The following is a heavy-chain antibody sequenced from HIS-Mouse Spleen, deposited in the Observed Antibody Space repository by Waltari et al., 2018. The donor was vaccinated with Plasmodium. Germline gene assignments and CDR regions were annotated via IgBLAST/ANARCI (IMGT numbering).Heavy chain of an antibody. CDR3: AKVAQGTRDAFDI. J-gene: IGHJ3*02. CDR1: GFTFSRCG. Sequence: QVQLVESGGGVVQPGRSLRLSWAASGFTFSRCGMQWVRQAPGKGLEWVAVIWYDGSNKYYADAVKGRFTISRDNSKNTLYLQMNSLRAEDTAVYYCAKVAQGTRDAFDIWGQGTMVTVSS. D-gene: IGHD2-8*01. CDR2: IWYDGSNK. V-gene: IGHV3-33*06.